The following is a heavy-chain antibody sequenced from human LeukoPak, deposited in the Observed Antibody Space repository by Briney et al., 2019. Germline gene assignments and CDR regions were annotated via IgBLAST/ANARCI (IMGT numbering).Heavy chain of an antibody. D-gene: IGHD6-19*01. Sequence: ASVKVSCKASGYTFTGYYMHWVRQAPGQGLEWMGWINPNSGGTNYAQKFQGRVTMTRDTSISTAYMELSRLRSDDTAVYYCARDRRRIAVGGRWGNWFDPRGQGTLVTVSS. CDR1: GYTFTGYY. V-gene: IGHV1-2*02. CDR3: ARDRRRIAVGGRWGNWFDP. CDR2: INPNSGGT. J-gene: IGHJ5*02.